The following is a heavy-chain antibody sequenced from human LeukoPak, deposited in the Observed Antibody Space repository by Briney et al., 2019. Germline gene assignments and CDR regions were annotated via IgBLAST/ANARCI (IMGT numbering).Heavy chain of an antibody. CDR1: GYTFTGYY. CDR2: INPNSGGT. V-gene: IGHV1-2*06. Sequence: ASVKVSCKASGYTFTGYYMHWVRQAPGQGLGWMGRINPNSGGTNYAQKFQGRVTMTRDTSISTAYMELSRLRSDDTAVYYCARGRLVVVAANDAFDIWGQGTMVTVSS. J-gene: IGHJ3*02. CDR3: ARGRLVVVAANDAFDI. D-gene: IGHD2-15*01.